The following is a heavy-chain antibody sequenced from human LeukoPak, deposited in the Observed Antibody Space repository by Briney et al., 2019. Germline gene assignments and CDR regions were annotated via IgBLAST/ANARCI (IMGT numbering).Heavy chain of an antibody. J-gene: IGHJ4*02. D-gene: IGHD3-22*01. V-gene: IGHV3-30*02. CDR1: GVTFNHYG. CDR3: AKGHNYELDY. CDR2: IRYDGNAQ. Sequence: GGSLRLSCGASGVTFNHYGMHWVRQAPGKGLEWVAFIRYDGNAQFYAASVRGRFTFYRDTSKNSLYLQMNSLRPEDTAVYFCAKGHNYELDYWGQGTQVTVSS.